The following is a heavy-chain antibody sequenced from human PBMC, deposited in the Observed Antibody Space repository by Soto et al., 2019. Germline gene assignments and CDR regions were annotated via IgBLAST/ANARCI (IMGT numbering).Heavy chain of an antibody. V-gene: IGHV3-30-3*01. D-gene: IGHD3-22*01. CDR2: ISYDGSNK. J-gene: IGHJ3*02. CDR1: GFTFSSYA. CDR3: ARVRDSSGYYAFDI. Sequence: QVQLVESGGGVVQPGRSLRLSCAASGFTFSSYAMHWVRQAPGKGLEWVAVISYDGSNKYYADSVKGRFTISRDNSKNTLYLQMISLRAEDTAVYYCARVRDSSGYYAFDIWGQGTMVTVSS.